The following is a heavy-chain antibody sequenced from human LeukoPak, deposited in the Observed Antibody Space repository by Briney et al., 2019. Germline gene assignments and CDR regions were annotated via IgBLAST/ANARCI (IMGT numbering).Heavy chain of an antibody. CDR2: INGGNGDT. V-gene: IGHV1-3*01. Sequence: ASVKVSCKTSGYTFSVYAIHWVRQAPGQRLEWMGWINGGNGDTKYSRRFQGRVTITRDTAATTAHMDLSSLRSDDTAVYYCARTPGPMVRGLKFYYYGMDVWGKGTTVTVSS. CDR1: GYTFSVYA. D-gene: IGHD3-10*01. CDR3: ARTPGPMVRGLKFYYYGMDV. J-gene: IGHJ6*04.